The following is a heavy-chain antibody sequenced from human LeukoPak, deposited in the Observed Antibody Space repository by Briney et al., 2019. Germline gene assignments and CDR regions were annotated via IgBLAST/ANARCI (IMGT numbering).Heavy chain of an antibody. J-gene: IGHJ4*02. D-gene: IGHD2-21*02. CDR3: AKESAYCGSDCRSLSDY. Sequence: AGGSLRLSCAASGFTFSSYAMSWVRQAPGKGLEWVSVISGSGSTTYYADSVKGRFTISRDNSKNTLSLQMNSLRAEDTAVYYCAKESAYCGSDCRSLSDYWAREPWSPSPQ. CDR2: ISGSGSTT. V-gene: IGHV3-23*01. CDR1: GFTFSSYA.